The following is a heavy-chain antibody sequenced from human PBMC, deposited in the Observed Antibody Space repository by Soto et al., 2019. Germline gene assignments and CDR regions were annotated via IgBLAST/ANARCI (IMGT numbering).Heavy chain of an antibody. Sequence: QVQLVESGGGVVQPGRSLRLSCAASGFTFSSYAMHLVRQAPGKVLEWLAVISYDGSNKYYADSVKGRFTISRDNSKNTLYLQMNSRRSEDTAVYYCAREEYSSTQGLEYYYCMDVWGQVNTVTVSS. CDR3: AREEYSSTQGLEYYYCMDV. CDR2: ISYDGSNK. J-gene: IGHJ6*02. CDR1: GFTFSSYA. V-gene: IGHV3-30-3*01. D-gene: IGHD6-6*01.